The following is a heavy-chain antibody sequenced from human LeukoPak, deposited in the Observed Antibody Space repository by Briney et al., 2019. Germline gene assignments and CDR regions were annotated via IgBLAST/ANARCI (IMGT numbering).Heavy chain of an antibody. Sequence: GGSLRLSCEASGFTFSGNAMAWVRQAPGKGPEWVSGIGSDGRTHYADSVKGRFTISRDNSKNTVYPQMNSLRVEDTALYYCAKDILGWTFDYWGPGTLVTVSS. CDR3: AKDILGWTFDY. CDR2: IGSDGRT. J-gene: IGHJ4*02. D-gene: IGHD2-15*01. V-gene: IGHV3-23*01. CDR1: GFTFSGNA.